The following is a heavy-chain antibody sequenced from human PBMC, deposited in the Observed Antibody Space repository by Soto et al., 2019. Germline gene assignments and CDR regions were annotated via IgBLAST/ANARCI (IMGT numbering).Heavy chain of an antibody. V-gene: IGHV4-39*01. Sequence: SETLSLTCTVSGGSISSSIYYGGWIRRPPGKGLGWIGSIFYSGSTYYTPSLKSRVTISVDTSKNQFSLELSSVTAADTAIYYCARQSGGYYYYGMDVWGQGTTVTVSS. CDR2: IFYSGST. D-gene: IGHD1-26*01. CDR3: ARQSGGYYYYGMDV. CDR1: GGSISSSIYY. J-gene: IGHJ6*02.